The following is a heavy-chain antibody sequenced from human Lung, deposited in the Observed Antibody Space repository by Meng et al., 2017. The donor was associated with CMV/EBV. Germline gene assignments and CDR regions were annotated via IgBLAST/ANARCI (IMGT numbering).Heavy chain of an antibody. CDR2: ISYDGSNK. V-gene: IGHV3-30*03. J-gene: IGHJ4*02. CDR3: ARESSGYYSY. Sequence: GESLKISCAASGFTFSSYSMNWVRQAPGKGLEWVAVISYDGSNKYYADSVKGRFTISRDNSKNTLYLQMNSLRAEDTAVYYCARESSGYYSYWGQGTLVTVSS. CDR1: GFTFSSYS. D-gene: IGHD3-22*01.